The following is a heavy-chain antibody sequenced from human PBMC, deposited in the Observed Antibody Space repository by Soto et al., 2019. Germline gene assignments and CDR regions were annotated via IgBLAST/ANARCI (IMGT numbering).Heavy chain of an antibody. CDR2: ISGSGGST. D-gene: IGHD3-9*01. V-gene: IGHV3-23*01. J-gene: IGHJ4*02. CDR3: AKDLIDYDILTGPYYFDY. Sequence: GGSLRLSCAASGFTFSSYAMSWVRQAPGKGLEWVSAISGSGGSTYYADSVKGRFTISRDNSKNTLYLQMNSLRAEDTAVYSCAKDLIDYDILTGPYYFDYWGQGTLVTVSS. CDR1: GFTFSSYA.